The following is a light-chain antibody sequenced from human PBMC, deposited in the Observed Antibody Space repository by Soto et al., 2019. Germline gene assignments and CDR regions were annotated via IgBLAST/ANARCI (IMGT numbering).Light chain of an antibody. CDR3: NSYTSTYTGV. CDR1: RSDVGGYKY. CDR2: EVS. V-gene: IGLV2-14*01. J-gene: IGLJ1*01. Sequence: QSMLTQPASVSGSPGQSITISCAGTRSDVGGYKYVSWYQQHPGKAPKLMIYEVSNRPSGVSNRFSGSKSGNTASLTISGLQAEDEADYYCNSYTSTYTGVFGTGTKLTVL.